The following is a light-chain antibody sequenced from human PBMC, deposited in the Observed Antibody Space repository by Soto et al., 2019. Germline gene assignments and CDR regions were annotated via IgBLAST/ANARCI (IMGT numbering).Light chain of an antibody. CDR1: QSISTW. J-gene: IGKJ1*01. V-gene: IGKV1-5*03. CDR2: KAS. CDR3: QHYKTYSRS. Sequence: DIQMTQSPSTLSASVGDRVTMTCRASQSISTWLAWYQQKPGKAPNLLIYKASSLASGVPSRFSGSGSGTEFTLTISSLQPDDFATYYCQHYKTYSRSFGQGTNVEIK.